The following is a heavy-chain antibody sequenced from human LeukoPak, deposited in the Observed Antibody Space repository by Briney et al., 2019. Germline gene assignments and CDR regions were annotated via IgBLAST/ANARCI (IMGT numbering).Heavy chain of an antibody. CDR3: AGSIAADRAIFDY. Sequence: PSQTLSLTCTVSGGSISSGGYHWSWIRQHPGKGLESIGYIYYSGSTYYNPSLKSRVTISVDTSKNQFSLKLSSVTAADTAVYYCAGSIAADRAIFDYWGQGTLVTVSS. D-gene: IGHD6-13*01. V-gene: IGHV4-31*03. J-gene: IGHJ4*02. CDR1: GGSISSGGYH. CDR2: IYYSGST.